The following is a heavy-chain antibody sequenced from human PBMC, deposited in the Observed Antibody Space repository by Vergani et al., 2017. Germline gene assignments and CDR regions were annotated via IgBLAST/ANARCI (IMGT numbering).Heavy chain of an antibody. CDR3: ARGGPYCGGDCYYPLDY. Sequence: QVQLVQSGAEVKKPGSSVKVSCKASGGTFSSYAISWVRQAPGQALEWMGGIIPIFGTANYAQKFQGRVTITADESTSTAYMELSSLRSEDTAVYYCARGGPYCGGDCYYPLDYWGQGTLVTVSS. CDR2: IIPIFGTA. V-gene: IGHV1-69*01. J-gene: IGHJ4*02. CDR1: GGTFSSYA. D-gene: IGHD2-21*02.